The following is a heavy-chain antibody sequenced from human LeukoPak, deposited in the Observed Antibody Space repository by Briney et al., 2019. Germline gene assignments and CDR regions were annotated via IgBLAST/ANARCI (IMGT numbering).Heavy chain of an antibody. V-gene: IGHV4-59*13. D-gene: IGHD1-26*01. CDR3: ARGNSGSYSRANWFDP. Sequence: RASETLSLTCTVSGASISSYYWTWIRQPPGKGLEWIGFIYYSGSTDYNPSLKSRVTISVDTSKHQYSLKLSSVTAADTAVYYCARGNSGSYSRANWFDPWGQGTLVTVSS. J-gene: IGHJ5*02. CDR2: IYYSGST. CDR1: GASISSYY.